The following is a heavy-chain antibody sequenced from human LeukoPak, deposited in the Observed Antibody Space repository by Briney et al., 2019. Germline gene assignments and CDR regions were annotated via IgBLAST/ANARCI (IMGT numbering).Heavy chain of an antibody. Sequence: ASVKVSCKASGYTFTSYGISWVRQAPGQGLEWMGWISAYNGNTNYAQKLQGRVTMTTDISTSTAYMELRSLRSDDTAVYYCARESSDYGAGWFDPWGQGTLVTVSS. V-gene: IGHV1-18*01. D-gene: IGHD4-17*01. CDR3: ARESSDYGAGWFDP. CDR1: GYTFTSYG. J-gene: IGHJ5*02. CDR2: ISAYNGNT.